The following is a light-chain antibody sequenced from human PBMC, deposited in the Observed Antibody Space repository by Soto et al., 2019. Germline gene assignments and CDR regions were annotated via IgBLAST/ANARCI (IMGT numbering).Light chain of an antibody. Sequence: EIQLTQSPSFLSASVGERVTITCRASQGISNYLAWYQQKPGKAPQLLIYAASTIQSGVPSRFSGSGSGTEFTLTISSLQPEDFATYCCQQLNSSPFTFGPGTKVDIK. V-gene: IGKV1-9*01. CDR3: QQLNSSPFT. CDR2: AAS. CDR1: QGISNY. J-gene: IGKJ3*01.